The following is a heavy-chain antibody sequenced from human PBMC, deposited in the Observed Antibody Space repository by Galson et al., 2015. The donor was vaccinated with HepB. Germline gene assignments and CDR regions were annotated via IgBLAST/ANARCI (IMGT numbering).Heavy chain of an antibody. CDR2: ISYDGSNK. J-gene: IGHJ4*02. V-gene: IGHV3-30-3*01. CDR3: ARGGGTRYDFWSGYYLEGAPY. Sequence: SLRLSCAASGFTFSSYAMHWVRQAPGKGLEWVAVISYDGSNKYYADSVKGRFTISRDNSKNTLYLQMNSLRAEDTAVYYCARGGGTRYDFWSGYYLEGAPYWGQGTLVTVSS. D-gene: IGHD3-3*01. CDR1: GFTFSSYA.